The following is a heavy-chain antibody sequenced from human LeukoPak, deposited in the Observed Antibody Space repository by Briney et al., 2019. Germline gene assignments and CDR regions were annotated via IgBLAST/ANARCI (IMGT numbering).Heavy chain of an antibody. J-gene: IGHJ3*02. Sequence: SDTLSLTCAVSGASISSYYGSWIRQPPSKNLEWIWEINQSGSTNYHPSLKRLVTISVDTSKNQFSLKLRSVNAADTAAYYCARAHQRERITMIVVVKKGVDAFDIWGQGTMVTVSS. CDR1: GASISSYY. CDR3: ARAHQRERITMIVVVKKGVDAFDI. D-gene: IGHD3-22*01. CDR2: INQSGST. V-gene: IGHV4-34*01.